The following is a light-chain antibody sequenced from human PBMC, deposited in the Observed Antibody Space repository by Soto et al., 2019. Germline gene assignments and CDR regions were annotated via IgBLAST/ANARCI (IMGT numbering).Light chain of an antibody. CDR1: QGVSSNN. Sequence: EIVLTQPPGTLSLSPGEAATLSCRASQGVSSNNLAWYQQKPGRAPRLLIFGASNRASDIPRRFSGSGSGTDFTLTISRLEPEDFAVYYCQQYGSSPPYTFGQGTKVDIK. J-gene: IGKJ2*01. CDR3: QQYGSSPPYT. CDR2: GAS. V-gene: IGKV3-20*01.